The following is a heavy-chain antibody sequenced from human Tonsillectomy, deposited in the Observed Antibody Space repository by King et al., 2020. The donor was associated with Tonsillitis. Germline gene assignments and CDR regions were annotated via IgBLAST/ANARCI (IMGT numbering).Heavy chain of an antibody. J-gene: IGHJ4*02. CDR2: ISGGADNT. D-gene: IGHD3-3*01. V-gene: IGHV3-23*04. CDR3: AKGHDFWGGYFAVGY. CDR1: GFTFRGYA. Sequence: VQLVESGGGLVQPGGSLRLSCAASGFTFRGYAMSCVRQAPGKGLEWVSGISGGADNTYYTDSVKGRFTISRDNSKNTLYLQMNSLRAEDTAVYYCAKGHDFWGGYFAVGYWGQGTLVTVSS.